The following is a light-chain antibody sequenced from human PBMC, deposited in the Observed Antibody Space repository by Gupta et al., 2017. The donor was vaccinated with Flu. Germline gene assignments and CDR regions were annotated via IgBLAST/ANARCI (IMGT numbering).Light chain of an antibody. CDR1: QSISSW. V-gene: IGKV1-5*03. CDR2: KAS. CDR3: QQYNSYSLWT. J-gene: IGKJ1*01. Sequence: DRVTITCRARQSISSWLAWYQQKPGKAPKLLIYKASSLESGVPSRSSGSGSGTEFTLTISSLQPDDFATYYCQQYNSYSLWTFGQGTKVEIK.